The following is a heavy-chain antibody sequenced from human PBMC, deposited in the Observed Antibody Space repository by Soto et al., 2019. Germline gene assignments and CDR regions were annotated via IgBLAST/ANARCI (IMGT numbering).Heavy chain of an antibody. D-gene: IGHD2-2*01. CDR1: RGSLSGYY. CDR2: IHHSGST. V-gene: IGHV4-34*01. J-gene: IGHJ6*02. CDR3: AGESCGTSSCSMETKYFGMDV. Sequence: SETLSLTCAVYRGSLSGYYWSWIRHSPGEGLEWIGEIHHSGSTNYNPSLKSRVTISADTSKNRLSLKLSSVTAADTAVYYCAGESCGTSSCSMETKYFGMDVWGQGTTVTVSS.